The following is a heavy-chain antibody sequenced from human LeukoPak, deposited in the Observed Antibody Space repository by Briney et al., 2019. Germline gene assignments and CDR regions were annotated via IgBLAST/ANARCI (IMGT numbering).Heavy chain of an antibody. CDR3: ARVSSGCSGGSCYISFYYYYYMDV. J-gene: IGHJ6*03. D-gene: IGHD2-15*01. CDR1: GYTFTSYG. V-gene: IGHV1-18*01. CDR2: ISAYNGNT. Sequence: GASVKVSCKASGYTFTSYGISWVRQAPGQGLEWMGWISAYNGNTNYAQKLQGRVTMTTDTSTSTAYMELRSLRSDDTAVYYCARVSSGCSGGSCYISFYYYYYMDVWGKGTTVTISS.